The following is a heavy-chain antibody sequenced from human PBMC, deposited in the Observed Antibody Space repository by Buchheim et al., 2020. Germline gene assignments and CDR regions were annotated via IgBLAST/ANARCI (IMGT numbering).Heavy chain of an antibody. V-gene: IGHV3-48*02. CDR1: GFTFSSYS. D-gene: IGHD2-15*01. Sequence: GQLVESGGGLVQPGGSLRLSCAASGFTFSSYSMNWVRQAPGKGLEWVSYISSSSTTIYYADSVKGRFTISRDNAKNSLYLQMNSLRDEETAVYYCARDPGGYCSGGSCYLWSYGMDVWGQGTT. CDR3: ARDPGGYCSGGSCYLWSYGMDV. J-gene: IGHJ6*02. CDR2: ISSSSTTI.